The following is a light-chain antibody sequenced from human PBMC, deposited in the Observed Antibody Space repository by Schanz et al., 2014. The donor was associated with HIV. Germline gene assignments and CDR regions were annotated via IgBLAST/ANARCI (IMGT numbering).Light chain of an antibody. V-gene: IGKV3-15*01. Sequence: EIVMTQSPATLSVSPGERATLSCRASQNVTSNLAWYQQKPGQAPRLLIYGASTRATGIPARFSGSGSGPDFTLTVSRLEHEDFAVYYCQYFGNSGGTFGGGTKVQSK. J-gene: IGKJ4*01. CDR1: QNVTSN. CDR3: QYFGNSGGT. CDR2: GAS.